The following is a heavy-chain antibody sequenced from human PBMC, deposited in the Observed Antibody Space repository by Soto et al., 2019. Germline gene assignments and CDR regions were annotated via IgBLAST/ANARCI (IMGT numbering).Heavy chain of an antibody. D-gene: IGHD1-7*01. Sequence: PGGSMKLSCAASGFTFSSYAMSWVRQAPGKGLEWVSVISGSGGSTYYADSVKGRFTISRDNSKNTLYLQMNSLRAEDTAVYYCAKDSNNWNYYGAFDIWGQGTMVTVSSGKPQLAALRLSSVTAADTAVYYCAREVIPLTTDWYFDLWGRGTLVTVSS. V-gene: IGHV3-23*01. CDR3: AKDSNNWNYYGAFDIWGQGTMVTVSSGKPQLAALRLSSVTAADTAVYYCAREVIPLTTDWYFDL. CDR2: ISGSGGST. CDR1: GFTFSSYA. J-gene: IGHJ2*01.